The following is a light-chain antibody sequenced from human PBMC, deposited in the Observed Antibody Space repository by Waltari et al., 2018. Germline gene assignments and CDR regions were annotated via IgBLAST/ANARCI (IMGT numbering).Light chain of an antibody. CDR3: QQYNNWPPRT. Sequence: EIVMTQSPATLSVSPGERATLSCRASQSVSSNLAWYQQKPGQAPRLLIYGASTRATGIPARFSRSGSGTEFTLTISSLQSEDFAVYYCQQYNNWPPRTFGQGTKVEIK. J-gene: IGKJ1*01. CDR2: GAS. CDR1: QSVSSN. V-gene: IGKV3-15*01.